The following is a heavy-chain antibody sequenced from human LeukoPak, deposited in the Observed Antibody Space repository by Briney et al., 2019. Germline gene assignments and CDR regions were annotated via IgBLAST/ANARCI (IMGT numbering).Heavy chain of an antibody. D-gene: IGHD3-3*01. V-gene: IGHV3-30*04. CDR1: GFTFSSYA. CDR2: ISYDGSNK. CDR3: ARDISVNYDFWSGSQSWFDP. Sequence: PGGSLRLSCAASGFTFSSYAMHWVRQTPGKGLEWVAVISYDGSNKYYADSVKGRFTISRDNSKNTVFLQINSLRAEDTAVYYCARDISVNYDFWSGSQSWFDPWGQGTLVTVSS. J-gene: IGHJ5*02.